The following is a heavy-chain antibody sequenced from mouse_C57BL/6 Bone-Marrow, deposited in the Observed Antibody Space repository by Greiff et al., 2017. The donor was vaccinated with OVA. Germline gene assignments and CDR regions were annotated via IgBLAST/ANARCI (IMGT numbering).Heavy chain of an antibody. CDR3: TRSYSNYGDFDY. V-gene: IGHV1-15*01. D-gene: IGHD2-5*01. CDR1: GYTFTDYE. J-gene: IGHJ2*01. Sequence: VHLVESGAELVRPGASVTLSCKASGYTFTDYEMHWVKQTPVHGLEWIGAIDPETGGPAYNQKFKGKAILTADKSSSTAYMELRSLTSEDSAVYYCTRSYSNYGDFDYWGQGTTLTVSS. CDR2: IDPETGGP.